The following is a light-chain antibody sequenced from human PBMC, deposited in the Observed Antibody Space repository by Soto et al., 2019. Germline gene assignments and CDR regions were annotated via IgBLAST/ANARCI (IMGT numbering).Light chain of an antibody. CDR1: QSISSW. J-gene: IGKJ2*01. Sequence: DIQMTQSPSTLSASVGDRVTITCRASQSISSWLAWYQQKPGKAPKLLIYKASSLESGVPSRFSGSGSGTEVTLTISSLQPDDFATYYCQQYNSYMYTFGQGTKREIK. V-gene: IGKV1-5*03. CDR2: KAS. CDR3: QQYNSYMYT.